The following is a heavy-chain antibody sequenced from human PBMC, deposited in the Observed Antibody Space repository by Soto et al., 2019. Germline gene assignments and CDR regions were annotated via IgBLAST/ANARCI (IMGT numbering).Heavy chain of an antibody. Sequence: QIQLMQSGAEVKKPGASVKVSCKASGYTFTSYGIHWVRQAPGQRLEWTGWINAGNGKTKYSEKFQGRVTITRDTSESTAYLELSSLRSEDTAVYYCARDPNDSSAYYHHYYYGMDVWGQGTTVTVSS. J-gene: IGHJ6*02. D-gene: IGHD3-22*01. CDR3: ARDPNDSSAYYHHYYYGMDV. V-gene: IGHV1-3*01. CDR2: INAGNGKT. CDR1: GYTFTSYG.